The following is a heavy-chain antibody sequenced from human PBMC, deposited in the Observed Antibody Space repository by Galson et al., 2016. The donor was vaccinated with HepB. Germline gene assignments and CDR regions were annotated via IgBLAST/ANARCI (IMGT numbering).Heavy chain of an antibody. CDR3: ARDLWDGYSPWALGY. Sequence: CKASGGTFSSFAISWVRQAPGHGPEWMGGIIPMFGTPNYAQNFQGRVTITADESTSTAYMELSSLTSEDTAVYYCARDLWDGYSPWALGYWGQGSLVTVSS. J-gene: IGHJ4*02. CDR2: IIPMFGTP. CDR1: GGTFSSFA. D-gene: IGHD5-24*01. V-gene: IGHV1-69*01.